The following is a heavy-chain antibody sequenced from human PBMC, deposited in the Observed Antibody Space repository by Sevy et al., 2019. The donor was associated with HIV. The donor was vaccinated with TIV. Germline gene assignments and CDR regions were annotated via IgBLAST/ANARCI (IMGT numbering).Heavy chain of an antibody. V-gene: IGHV3-30*18. CDR3: AKDSHPDITATGNKWFDS. D-gene: IGHD6-13*01. Sequence: GRSLRLSCVASGFIFRDYGMHWVRQAPGKGLEWVAVISYGANHRYYADSARDRFTISRDNSKNTLFLQMNSLTIEDTAVYYCAKDSHPDITATGNKWFDSWGQGSLVTVSS. CDR2: ISYGANHR. J-gene: IGHJ5*01. CDR1: GFIFRDYG.